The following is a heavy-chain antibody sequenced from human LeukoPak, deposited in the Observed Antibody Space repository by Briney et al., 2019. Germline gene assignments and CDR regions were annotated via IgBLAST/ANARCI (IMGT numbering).Heavy chain of an antibody. J-gene: IGHJ4*02. Sequence: GGSLRLSCAASGFTFSSRAMNWVRQAPGKGLEWVSSISSSSSYIYYADSVKGRFTISRDNAKNSLYLQMNSLRAEDTAVYYCATSVRGVISNFDYWGQGTLVTVSS. CDR3: ATSVRGVISNFDY. CDR1: GFTFSSRA. CDR2: ISSSSSYI. V-gene: IGHV3-21*01. D-gene: IGHD3-10*01.